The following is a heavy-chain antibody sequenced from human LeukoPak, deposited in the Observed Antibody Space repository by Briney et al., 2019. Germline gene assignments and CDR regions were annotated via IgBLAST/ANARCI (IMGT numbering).Heavy chain of an antibody. CDR1: GLIFSNKA. V-gene: IGHV3-23*01. D-gene: IGHD2-15*01. Sequence: GGSLRLSCAASGLIFSNKAMSWVRQAPGKGLEWIAAVDPTGVYTWYADSVKGRFIISRDNSVNTLYLRMNSLTAADTAMYYCASGSAGGRPYYFDYWGQGSLVTVSS. J-gene: IGHJ4*02. CDR2: VDPTGVYT. CDR3: ASGSAGGRPYYFDY.